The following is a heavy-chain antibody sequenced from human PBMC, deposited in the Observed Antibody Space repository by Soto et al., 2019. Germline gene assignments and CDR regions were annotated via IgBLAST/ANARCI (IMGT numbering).Heavy chain of an antibody. CDR1: GYTFSGYF. V-gene: IGHV1-2*02. J-gene: IGHJ4*02. CDR3: ARGYYSSSWRVFEY. CDR2: MNPNSGGT. Sequence: QVQLVQSGADVKKPGASVKVSCKTSGYTFSGYFMHWLRQAPGQGLEWMGWMNPNSGGTDYAQNFQGRVSMTWDTYSSTAYMELSMLRSDDTAIYYCARGYYSSSWRVFEYWGPGTLVTVSS. D-gene: IGHD6-13*01.